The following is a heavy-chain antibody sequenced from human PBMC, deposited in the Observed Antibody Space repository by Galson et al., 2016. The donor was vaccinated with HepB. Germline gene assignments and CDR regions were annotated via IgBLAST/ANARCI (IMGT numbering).Heavy chain of an antibody. V-gene: IGHV4-39*07. CDR3: ARESATTGWFDP. CDR2: IYYSGES. D-gene: IGHD2-8*02. Sequence: ETLSLTCTVSGASISSSTYYWDWIRQPPGKGLEWIGSIYYSGESYHNPSLRSRVTISVDTSKNQFSLNMNSVTAADTAVYYCARESATTGWFDPWGQGTLVTVSS. CDR1: GASISSSTYY. J-gene: IGHJ5*02.